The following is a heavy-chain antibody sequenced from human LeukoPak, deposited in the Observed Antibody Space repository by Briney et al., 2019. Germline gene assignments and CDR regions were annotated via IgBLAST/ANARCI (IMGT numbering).Heavy chain of an antibody. Sequence: GGSLRLSCAASGFTFSSYAMSWVRQAPGKGLEWVSAIGGSGGTTYYADSVKGRFTISRDNSKNTLYLQMNSLRAEDTAVYYCTRRSSAAGRQYLDYWGQGTLVTVSS. D-gene: IGHD6-13*01. J-gene: IGHJ4*02. CDR3: TRRSSAAGRQYLDY. CDR1: GFTFSSYA. CDR2: IGGSGGTT. V-gene: IGHV3-23*01.